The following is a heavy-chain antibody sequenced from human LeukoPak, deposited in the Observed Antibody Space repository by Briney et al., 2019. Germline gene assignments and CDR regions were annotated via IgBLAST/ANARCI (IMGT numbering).Heavy chain of an antibody. V-gene: IGHV1-69*04. J-gene: IGHJ4*02. D-gene: IGHD3-16*01. CDR1: GGTFSSYA. Sequence: SVKVSCKASGGTFSSYAISWVRQAPGQGLEWMGRIIPILGIANYAQKFQGRVTITADKSTSTAYMELSSLRSEDTAVYYCARGSRTGGIPYFDYWGQGTLVTVSS. CDR2: IIPILGIA. CDR3: ARGSRTGGIPYFDY.